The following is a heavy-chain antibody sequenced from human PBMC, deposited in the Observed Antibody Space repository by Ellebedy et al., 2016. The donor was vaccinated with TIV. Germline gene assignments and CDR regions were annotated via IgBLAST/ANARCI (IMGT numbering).Heavy chain of an antibody. D-gene: IGHD2-2*01. Sequence: GESLKISCKGSGYSFTSYWIGWVRQMPGKGLEWMGIIYPGDSDTRYSPSFQGQVTISADKSISTAYLQWSSLKASDTAMYYCARGYCSSTSCPYYFDYWGQGTLVTVSS. J-gene: IGHJ4*02. V-gene: IGHV5-51*01. CDR2: IYPGDSDT. CDR3: ARGYCSSTSCPYYFDY. CDR1: GYSFTSYW.